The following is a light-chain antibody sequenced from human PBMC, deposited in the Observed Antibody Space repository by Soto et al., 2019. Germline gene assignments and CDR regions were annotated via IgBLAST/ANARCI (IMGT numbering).Light chain of an antibody. CDR3: RQYIDWPPYT. CDR1: QTVSRS. Sequence: EIVMTQSPAALSLSPGERATLSCRASQTVSRSLAWYQQKPGQAPRLLIYAASTRATGIPDRFSGSGSGTDFTLTISGLQSEDFAVYYCRQYIDWPPYTFGQGTKVDIK. J-gene: IGKJ2*01. CDR2: AAS. V-gene: IGKV3D-15*01.